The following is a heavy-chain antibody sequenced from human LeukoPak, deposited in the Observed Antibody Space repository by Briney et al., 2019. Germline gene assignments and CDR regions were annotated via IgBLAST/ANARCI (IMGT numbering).Heavy chain of an antibody. CDR3: ARAIAAAGSDWFDP. V-gene: IGHV4-31*03. CDR2: IYYSGST. J-gene: IGHJ5*02. D-gene: IGHD6-13*01. Sequence: SQTLSLTCIVSGGSISSGGYYWSWIRQHPGKDLEWIGYIYYSGSTYYNPSLKSRVTISVDTSKNQFSLKLSSVTAADTAVYYCARAIAAAGSDWFDPWGQGTLVTVSS. CDR1: GGSISSGGYY.